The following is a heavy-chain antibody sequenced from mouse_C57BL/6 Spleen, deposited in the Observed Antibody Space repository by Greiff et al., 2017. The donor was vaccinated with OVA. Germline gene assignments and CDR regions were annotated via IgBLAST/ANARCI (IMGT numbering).Heavy chain of an antibody. CDR2: INPNNGGT. CDR1: GYTFTDYY. J-gene: IGHJ3*01. D-gene: IGHD4-1*01. CDR3: ARENWAWFAY. Sequence: EVQLQQSGPELVKPGASVKISCKASGYTFTDYYMNWVKQSHGKSLEWIGDINPNNGGTSYNQKFKGKATLTVDKSSSTAYMELRSLTSEDSAVYYCARENWAWFAYWGQGTLVTVSA. V-gene: IGHV1-26*01.